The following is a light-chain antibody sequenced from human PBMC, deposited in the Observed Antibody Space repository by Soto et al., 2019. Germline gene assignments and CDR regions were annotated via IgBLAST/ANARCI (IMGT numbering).Light chain of an antibody. V-gene: IGKV1-5*03. CDR1: QDISGY. Sequence: QLTQSPSSLSASMGDRVTITCRASQDISGYLAWYQQQPGKAPNVLIYKASTLQSGVPSRFNGTGSGTEFTLTISSLQPDDSATYYCQQYNRYWTFGQGTKVEIK. CDR2: KAS. CDR3: QQYNRYWT. J-gene: IGKJ1*01.